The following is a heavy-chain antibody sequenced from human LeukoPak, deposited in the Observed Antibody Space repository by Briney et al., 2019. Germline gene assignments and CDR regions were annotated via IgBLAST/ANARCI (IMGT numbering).Heavy chain of an antibody. CDR2: IIPIFDTG. J-gene: IGHJ4*02. CDR3: ARTYYYDSSGYYFDY. D-gene: IGHD3-22*01. V-gene: IGHV1-69*13. Sequence: ASVKVSCKASGYTFSSYAICWVRQAPGQGLEWMGGIIPIFDTGNYAQKFQGRLTITADESTSTAYMELSSLRSEDTAVYYCARTYYYDSSGYYFDYWGQGTLVTVSS. CDR1: GYTFSSYA.